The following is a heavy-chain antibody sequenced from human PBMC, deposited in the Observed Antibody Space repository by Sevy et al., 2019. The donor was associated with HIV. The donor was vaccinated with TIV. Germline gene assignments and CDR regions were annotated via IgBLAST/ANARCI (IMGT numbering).Heavy chain of an antibody. CDR1: GYTFRSYG. D-gene: IGHD2-2*01. Sequence: ASVKVSCRTSGYTFRSYGISWVRQAPGQGLEWMGWISPYTGDTDFAQKVQGRVSMTSDTSTNTAYMELRSLRSDDTAVYYCARDKPQGVVVLPGAMWGGVDYWGQGTLVTVSS. J-gene: IGHJ4*02. CDR2: ISPYTGDT. V-gene: IGHV1-18*01. CDR3: ARDKPQGVVVLPGAMWGGVDY.